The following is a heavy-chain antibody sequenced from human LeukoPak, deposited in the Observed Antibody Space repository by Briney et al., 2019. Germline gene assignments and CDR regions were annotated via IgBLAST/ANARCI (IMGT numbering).Heavy chain of an antibody. CDR3: AREAPYYYGSGIYYNVGKGGIDY. D-gene: IGHD3-10*01. V-gene: IGHV1-69*04. CDR1: GGTFSSYA. J-gene: IGHJ4*02. CDR2: IIPIFGIA. Sequence: ASVKVSCKVSGGTFSSYAISWVRQAPGQGLEWMGRIIPIFGIANYAQKFQGRVTITADKSTSTAYMELSSLRSEDTAVYYCAREAPYYYGSGIYYNVGKGGIDYWGQGTLLTVSS.